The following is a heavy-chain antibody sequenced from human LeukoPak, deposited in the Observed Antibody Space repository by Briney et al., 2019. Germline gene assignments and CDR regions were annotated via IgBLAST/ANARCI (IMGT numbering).Heavy chain of an antibody. D-gene: IGHD1-26*01. CDR2: INTDGRNT. CDR1: GFTFSTYW. Sequence: GGSLRLSCAASGFTFSTYWMYWVRQAPGKGLVWVSRINTDGRNTGYPDSVKGRFTISRDNAKNTLYLQMTILTAEDTAVYYCARVGKSGSYYYFDYWGQGTLVTVSS. V-gene: IGHV3-74*01. CDR3: ARVGKSGSYYYFDY. J-gene: IGHJ4*02.